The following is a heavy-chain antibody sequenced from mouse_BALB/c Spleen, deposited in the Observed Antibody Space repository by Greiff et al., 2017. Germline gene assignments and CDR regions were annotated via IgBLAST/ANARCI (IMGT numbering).Heavy chain of an antibody. D-gene: IGHD3-1*01. CDR3: ERGSSGWFAY. Sequence: QVQLQQSAADLARPGASVKMSCKASGYTFTSYTMHWVKQRPGQGLEWIGYINPSSGYTEYNQKFKDKTTLTADKSSSTAYMQLSSLTSEDSAVYCCERGSSGWFAYWGQGTLVTVSA. V-gene: IGHV1-4*02. CDR2: INPSSGYT. J-gene: IGHJ3*01. CDR1: GYTFTSYT.